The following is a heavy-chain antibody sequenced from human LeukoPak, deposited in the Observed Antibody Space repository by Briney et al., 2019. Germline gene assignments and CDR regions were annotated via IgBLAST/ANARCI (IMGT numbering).Heavy chain of an antibody. J-gene: IGHJ4*02. D-gene: IGHD5-24*01. Sequence: GKSLKISCKGSGYSFTSYWIGWVRQMPGKGLEWMGIIYPGDSDIKYSPSFQGQVTISADKSITTAFLQWSSLKASDTAIYYCARGPWVNYYFDYWGQGTLVTVSS. CDR3: ARGPWVNYYFDY. CDR1: GYSFTSYW. V-gene: IGHV5-51*01. CDR2: IYPGDSDI.